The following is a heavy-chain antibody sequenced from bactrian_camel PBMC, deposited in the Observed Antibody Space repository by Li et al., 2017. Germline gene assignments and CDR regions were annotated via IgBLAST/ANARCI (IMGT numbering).Heavy chain of an antibody. V-gene: IGHV3-2*01. CDR2: IVNDAYNT. CDR1: DLVFSSYS. J-gene: IGHJ4*01. Sequence: VQLVESGGGLVQPGGSLRLSCAASDLVFSSYSMTWVRQAPGKGLEWVAYIVNDAYNTYYADSVKGRFTISRENDKNTVYLQMNNLKPEDTAMYYCVDDCYGSRYYLARRTNVWGQGTQVTVS. CDR3: VDDCYGSRYYLARRTNV. D-gene: IGHD6*01.